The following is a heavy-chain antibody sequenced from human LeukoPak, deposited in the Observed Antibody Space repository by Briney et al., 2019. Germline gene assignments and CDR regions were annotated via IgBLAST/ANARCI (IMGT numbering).Heavy chain of an antibody. J-gene: IGHJ6*02. CDR2: ISGSGGST. CDR1: GFTVSSNY. Sequence: GGSLRLSCAASGFTVSSNYMSWVRQAPGKGLEWVSAISGSGGSTYYADSVKGRFTISRDNSKNTLYLQMNSLRAEDTAVYYCAKVSRYSSSWYGMDVWGQGTTVTVSS. D-gene: IGHD6-13*01. CDR3: AKVSRYSSSWYGMDV. V-gene: IGHV3-23*01.